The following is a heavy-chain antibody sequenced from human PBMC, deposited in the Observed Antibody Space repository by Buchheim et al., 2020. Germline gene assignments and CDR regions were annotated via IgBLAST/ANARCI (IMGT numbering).Heavy chain of an antibody. CDR1: GFTFSSYA. D-gene: IGHD1-26*01. V-gene: IGHV3-30*04. CDR3: ARGRGSYSFDS. J-gene: IGHJ4*02. Sequence: QVQLVESGGGVVQPGRSLRRSCAASGFTFSSYAMHWVRQAPGKGLEWVAVISSDGTNKYYADSVKGRFTISRDSSKSTLFLQMISPGGDDTAVYYCARGRGSYSFDSWGQGTL. CDR2: ISSDGTNK.